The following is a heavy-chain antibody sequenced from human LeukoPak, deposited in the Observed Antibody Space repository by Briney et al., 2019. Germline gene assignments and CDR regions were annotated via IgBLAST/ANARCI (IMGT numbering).Heavy chain of an antibody. CDR3: TTGGGCPDY. D-gene: IGHD6-19*01. CDR2: INQDGSQK. J-gene: IGHJ4*02. V-gene: IGHV3-7*01. CDR1: GFTFSNHW. Sequence: GGSLRLSCAASGFTFSNHWMSWVRQAPGKGLEWVANINQDGSQKYYVDSVKGRFTISRDNAKNSLYLQMNSLRAEDTAVYYCTTGGGCPDYWGQGTLVTVSS.